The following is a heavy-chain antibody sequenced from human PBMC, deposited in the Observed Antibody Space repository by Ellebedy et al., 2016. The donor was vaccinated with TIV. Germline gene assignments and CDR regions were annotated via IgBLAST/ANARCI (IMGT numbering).Heavy chain of an antibody. J-gene: IGHJ4*02. D-gene: IGHD3-10*01. CDR2: VSHDGGIQ. Sequence: PGGSLRLSCAASGFTFSAYAIHWVRQGPGKGLEWVAVVSHDGGIQYYADSVKCRFTISRDNSKNTLYLQLNSLRPEDTAVYYCAKEEYYGSVPGYYFDYWGQGTRVTVSS. V-gene: IGHV3-30-3*01. CDR1: GFTFSAYA. CDR3: AKEEYYGSVPGYYFDY.